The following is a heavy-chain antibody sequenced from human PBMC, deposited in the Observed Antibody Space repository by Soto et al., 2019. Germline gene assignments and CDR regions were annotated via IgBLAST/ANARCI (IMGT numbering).Heavy chain of an antibody. Sequence: PRLSCAASGFTFSSYWMSWVRQAPGKGLEWVANIKQDGSEKYYVDSVKGRFTISRDNAKNSLYLQMNSLRAEDTAVYYCARDIVVVPAAIIYYYYYMDVWGKGTTVTVSS. CDR3: ARDIVVVPAAIIYYYYYMDV. D-gene: IGHD2-2*01. J-gene: IGHJ6*03. CDR2: IKQDGSEK. CDR1: GFTFSSYW. V-gene: IGHV3-7*01.